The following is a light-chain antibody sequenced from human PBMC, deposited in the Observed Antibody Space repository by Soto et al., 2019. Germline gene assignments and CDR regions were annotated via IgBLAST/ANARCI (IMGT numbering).Light chain of an antibody. CDR3: SSYTRSSPDV. Sequence: QSALTQPASVSGSPGQSITISCTGTSSDVGGSNYVSWYQQHPGKAPKLIIFDVSHRPSGFSNRFSGSKSGNTASLTISGLQAEDGADYYCSSYTRSSPDVFGTGTKLTAL. CDR1: SSDVGGSNY. CDR2: DVS. V-gene: IGLV2-14*03. J-gene: IGLJ1*01.